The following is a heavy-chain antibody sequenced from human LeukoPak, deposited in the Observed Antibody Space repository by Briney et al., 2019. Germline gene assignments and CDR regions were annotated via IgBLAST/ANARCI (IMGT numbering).Heavy chain of an antibody. CDR2: ISSVSSPI. D-gene: IGHD1-1*01. CDR3: ARDLDWAFDI. Sequence: GGSLRLSCAASGFTFSSYSMNWVRQAPGKRLEWVSYISSVSSPISYADSVKGRFTISRDNAKNSLCLQMNSLRDEDTAVYYCARDLDWAFDIWGQGTMVTVSS. J-gene: IGHJ3*02. CDR1: GFTFSSYS. V-gene: IGHV3-48*02.